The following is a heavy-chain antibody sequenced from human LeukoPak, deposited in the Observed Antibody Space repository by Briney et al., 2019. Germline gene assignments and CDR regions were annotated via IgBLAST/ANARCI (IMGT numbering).Heavy chain of an antibody. J-gene: IGHJ5*02. CDR3: AKKVDCSSTSCYGPWFDP. CDR1: GFTFSSYA. V-gene: IGHV3-23*01. D-gene: IGHD2-2*01. CDR2: ISGSGGST. Sequence: PGASLRLSCAASGFTFSSYAMSWVRQAPGKGLEWVSAISGSGGSTYYADSVKGRFTIYRDNSKITLYLQIVSLRAEDTAVYYCAKKVDCSSTSCYGPWFDPWGQGTLVTVSS.